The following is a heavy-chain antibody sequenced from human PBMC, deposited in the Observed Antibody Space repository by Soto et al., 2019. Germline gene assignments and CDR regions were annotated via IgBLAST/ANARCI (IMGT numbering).Heavy chain of an antibody. CDR1: GYTFENYY. CDR3: ARELQFPHQETGMDV. CDR2: LDPTGGRT. J-gene: IGHJ6*02. V-gene: IGHV1-46*02. D-gene: IGHD2-15*01. Sequence: QVHLVQSGAEVKKSGASVKVSCKASGYTFENYYIHWVRQAPGQGLEWLGILDPTGGRTTYAQKFQDRVTMTRDTSTSTVYMELTSLRSNDTALYYCARELQFPHQETGMDVWGQGTTVTVSS.